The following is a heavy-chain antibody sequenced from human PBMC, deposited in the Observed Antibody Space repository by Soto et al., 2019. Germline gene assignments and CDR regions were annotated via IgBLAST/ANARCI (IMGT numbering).Heavy chain of an antibody. V-gene: IGHV1-2*02. J-gene: IGHJ5*01. D-gene: IGHD2-2*01. CDR3: ARPFCSSNSCHNWFDS. CDR2: INPNSGDT. Sequence: ASGKVSWKASGYIFTGYYINWVRQAPGQGLEWMGWINPNSGDTSFLQKFQGRVSMTTDTSINTAYMELSRVTSDDTAVYYCARPFCSSNSCHNWFDSWGQGTLVTVSS. CDR1: GYIFTGYY.